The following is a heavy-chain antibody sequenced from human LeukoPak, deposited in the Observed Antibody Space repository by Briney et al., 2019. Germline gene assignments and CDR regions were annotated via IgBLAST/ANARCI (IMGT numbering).Heavy chain of an antibody. V-gene: IGHV3-48*03. CDR3: ARAGTVTMLRD. J-gene: IGHJ1*01. D-gene: IGHD3-10*01. CDR1: GFTFSSFE. Sequence: GGSLRLSCAVSGFTFSSFEMNWVRQAPGKGLEWVSSITSSGSTIYYADSVKGRFTISRDNAKNSLFLQMNSLRGEDTAVYYCARAGTVTMLRDWGQGTLVTVSS. CDR2: ITSSGSTI.